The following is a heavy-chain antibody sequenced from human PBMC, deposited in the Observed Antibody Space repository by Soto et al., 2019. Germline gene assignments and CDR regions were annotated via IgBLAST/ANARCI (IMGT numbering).Heavy chain of an antibody. J-gene: IGHJ4*02. CDR2: TYYRSKWYN. CDR3: ARDLYYDFWSGFPRPFDY. Sequence: SQTLSLTCAISGDSVSSNSAAWNWIRQSPSRGLEWLGRTYYRSKWYNDYAVSVKSRITINPDTSKNQFSLQLNSVTPEDTAVYYCARDLYYDFWSGFPRPFDYWGQGTRVTVSS. CDR1: GDSVSSNSAA. D-gene: IGHD3-3*01. V-gene: IGHV6-1*01.